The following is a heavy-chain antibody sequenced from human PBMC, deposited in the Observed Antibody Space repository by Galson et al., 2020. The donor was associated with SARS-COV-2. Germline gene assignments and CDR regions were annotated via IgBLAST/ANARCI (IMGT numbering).Heavy chain of an antibody. CDR3: ARKFYYDSTKTHFDY. D-gene: IGHD3-22*01. Sequence: TLSLTCTVSGGSISSGDCYWSWIRQPPGKGLEWIGFIFYSGSTYYNPSLKSRITISVDTSKNQFSLKLSSVTVADTAVYYCARKFYYDSTKTHFDYWGQGTLVTVSS. CDR2: IFYSGST. V-gene: IGHV4-30-4*01. J-gene: IGHJ4*02. CDR1: GGSISSGDCY.